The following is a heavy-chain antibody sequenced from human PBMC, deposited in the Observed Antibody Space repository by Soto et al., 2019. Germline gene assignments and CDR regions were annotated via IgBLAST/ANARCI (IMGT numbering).Heavy chain of an antibody. CDR1: GFTFSSYG. CDR2: ISYDGSNK. Sequence: SLRLSCGASGFTFSSYGMHWVRQAPGKGLEWVAVISYDGSNKYYADSVKGRFTISRDNSKNTLYLQMNSLRAEDTAVYYCAKDGESNWELDVFDFRGQGTMVTVS. D-gene: IGHD1-26*01. V-gene: IGHV3-30*18. J-gene: IGHJ3*01. CDR3: AKDGESNWELDVFDF.